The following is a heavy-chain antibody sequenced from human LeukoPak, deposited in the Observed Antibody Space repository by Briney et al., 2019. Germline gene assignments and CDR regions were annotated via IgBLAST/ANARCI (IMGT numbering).Heavy chain of an antibody. J-gene: IGHJ5*02. V-gene: IGHV1-18*04. CDR1: GYTLTSYG. CDR3: AREDTAMDLNWFDP. Sequence: ASVKVSCKASGYTLTSYGISWVRQAPGQGLEWMGWICAYNGNTNYAQKLQGRVTMTTDTSTSTAYMELRSLRSDDTAVYYCAREDTAMDLNWFDPWGQGTLVTVSS. CDR2: ICAYNGNT. D-gene: IGHD5-18*01.